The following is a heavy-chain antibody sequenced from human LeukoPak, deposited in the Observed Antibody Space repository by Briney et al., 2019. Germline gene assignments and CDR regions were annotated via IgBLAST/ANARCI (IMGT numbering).Heavy chain of an antibody. J-gene: IGHJ4*02. CDR1: GFTVDSNY. Sequence: GGSLRLSCAASGFTVDSNYLSWVRQAPGKGLEWVSTIYTGGNTYYAASVKGRFTISRDNSKNTLYLQVNSLRAEDTAVYYCAKGGKWDVTPFDYWGQGTLVTVSS. D-gene: IGHD1-26*01. V-gene: IGHV3-53*01. CDR2: IYTGGNT. CDR3: AKGGKWDVTPFDY.